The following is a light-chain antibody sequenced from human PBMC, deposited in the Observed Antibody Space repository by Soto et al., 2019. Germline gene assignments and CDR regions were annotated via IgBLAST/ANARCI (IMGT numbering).Light chain of an antibody. CDR2: NTN. CDR1: TGAVTSGHY. Sequence: QAVVTQAPSLTVSPGGTVTLTCASSTGAVTSGHYPNWFQQKPGQAPRALIYNTNNKQSWTPARFSGSLLGDKAALTLSGVQPEDEAEYYCLLFYGDAHVVFGGGTKLTVL. V-gene: IGLV7-43*01. J-gene: IGLJ2*01. CDR3: LLFYGDAHVV.